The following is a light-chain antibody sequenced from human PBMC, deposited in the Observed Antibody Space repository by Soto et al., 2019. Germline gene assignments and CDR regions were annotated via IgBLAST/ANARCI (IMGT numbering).Light chain of an antibody. V-gene: IGKV3-20*01. CDR3: QQYGSSPT. Sequence: EIVLTQSPGTLSLSPGERATLSCRASQSISGSYLGWYQQKPGQAPRLLILGASSRATDTPDSVGGSGSGRDFTLTSSRLEHEDVAVYYCQQYGSSPTFGGGTKVEIK. CDR2: GAS. CDR1: QSISGSY. J-gene: IGKJ4*01.